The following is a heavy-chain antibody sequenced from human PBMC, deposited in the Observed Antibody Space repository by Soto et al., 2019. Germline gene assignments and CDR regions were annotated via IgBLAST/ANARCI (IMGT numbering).Heavy chain of an antibody. CDR2: IWYDGSNK. D-gene: IGHD1-26*01. CDR1: GFTFSSYG. J-gene: IGHJ6*02. V-gene: IGHV3-33*01. CDR3: ARGHREDYGMDV. Sequence: GGSLRLSCAASGFTFSSYGMHWVRQAPGKGLEWVAVIWYDGSNKYYADSVKGRFTISRDNSKNTLYLQMNSLRAEDTAVYYCARGHREDYGMDVWGQGTTVTVSS.